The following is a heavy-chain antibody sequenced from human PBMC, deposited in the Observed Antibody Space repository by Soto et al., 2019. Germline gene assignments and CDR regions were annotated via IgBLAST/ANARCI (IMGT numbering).Heavy chain of an antibody. J-gene: IGHJ4*02. CDR3: ARGGHVVVVTAALDY. V-gene: IGHV1-46*01. D-gene: IGHD2-21*02. Sequence: QVQLVQSGAEVKKPGASVKVSCKASGDTFTDYYIHWVRQAPGQGLERMGTVNPSGGHTTYAQHFLGRMTMTRDTSPSTLYLELTSLTSEDTAVYYCARGGHVVVVTAALDYWGQGTLVTVPS. CDR2: VNPSGGHT. CDR1: GDTFTDYY.